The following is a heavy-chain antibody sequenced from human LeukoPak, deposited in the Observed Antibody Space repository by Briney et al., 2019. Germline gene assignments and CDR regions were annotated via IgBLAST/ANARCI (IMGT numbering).Heavy chain of an antibody. CDR1: GGTFSSYA. D-gene: IGHD6-19*01. Sequence: GASVKVSCKASGGTFSSYAISWVRQAPGQGLEWMGGIIPIFGTANYAQKFQGRVTITADESTSTAYMELSSLRSEDTAVCYCARAVKSRWLAAPFDYWGQGTLVTVSS. V-gene: IGHV1-69*13. CDR2: IIPIFGTA. CDR3: ARAVKSRWLAAPFDY. J-gene: IGHJ4*02.